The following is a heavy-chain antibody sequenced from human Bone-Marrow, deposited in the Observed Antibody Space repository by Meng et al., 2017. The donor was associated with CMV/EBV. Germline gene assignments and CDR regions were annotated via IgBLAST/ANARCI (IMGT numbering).Heavy chain of an antibody. CDR3: ARDGVLRFLEWLSVYYYYGMDV. CDR1: GFTFSSYW. Sequence: GESLKISCAASGFTFSSYWMHWVRQAPGKGLEWVSSISSSSSYIYYADSVKGRFTISRDNAKNSLYLQMNSLRAEDTAVYYCARDGVLRFLEWLSVYYYYGMDVWGQGTTVTVSS. CDR2: ISSSSSYI. V-gene: IGHV3-21*01. D-gene: IGHD3-3*01. J-gene: IGHJ6*02.